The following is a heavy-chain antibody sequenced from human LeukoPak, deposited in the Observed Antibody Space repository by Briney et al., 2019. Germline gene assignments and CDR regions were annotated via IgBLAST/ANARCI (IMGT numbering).Heavy chain of an antibody. CDR3: AKHYSGYYKSGAFDI. J-gene: IGHJ3*02. D-gene: IGHD3-3*01. V-gene: IGHV3-53*01. CDR2: IYSGGST. CDR1: GLAVSSNY. Sequence: GGSLRLSCLASGLAVSSNYMSWVRQAPGKGLEWVSVIYSGGSTYYVDSVKGRFTISRDDSKNTLYLQMNSLRAEDTAVYYCAKHYSGYYKSGAFDIWGQGTMVTVSS.